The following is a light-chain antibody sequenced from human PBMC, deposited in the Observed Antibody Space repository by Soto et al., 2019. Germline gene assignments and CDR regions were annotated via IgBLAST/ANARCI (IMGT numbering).Light chain of an antibody. Sequence: DIQMNQSPSSLSASVVDRFTITYLASQSISSYLNWYQQKPGKAPKLLIYAASSLQSGVPSRFSGSGSGTDFTLTISSLQPEDFATYYCQQSYSTAWTFGQGTKVDI. CDR1: QSISSY. CDR3: QQSYSTAWT. V-gene: IGKV1-39*01. CDR2: AAS. J-gene: IGKJ1*01.